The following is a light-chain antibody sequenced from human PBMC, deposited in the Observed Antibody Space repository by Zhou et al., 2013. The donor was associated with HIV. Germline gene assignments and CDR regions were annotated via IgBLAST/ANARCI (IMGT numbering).Light chain of an antibody. CDR1: QSVGSN. J-gene: IGKJ4*01. CDR2: GAS. V-gene: IGKV3-15*01. CDR3: QQYNNWPLT. Sequence: VMTQSPATLSVSPGERATLSCRASQSVGSNLAWYQQKPGQAPRLLIYGASTRVIAIPARFSGSGSGTDFTLTISSLQSEDFVLYYCQQYNNWPLTFGGGTKVEIK.